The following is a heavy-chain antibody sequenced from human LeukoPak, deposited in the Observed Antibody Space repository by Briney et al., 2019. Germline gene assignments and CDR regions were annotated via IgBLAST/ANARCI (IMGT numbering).Heavy chain of an antibody. J-gene: IGHJ3*02. CDR1: GFTFSSYA. V-gene: IGHV3-64D*06. D-gene: IGHD3-10*01. Sequence: GGSLRLSCSASGFTFSSYAMHWVSQAPGKGLEYVSAISSNGGSTYYADSVKGRFTISRDNSKNTLYLQMSSLRAEDTAVYYCVKGELLWFGELNPDAFDIWGQGTMVTVSS. CDR2: ISSNGGST. CDR3: VKGELLWFGELNPDAFDI.